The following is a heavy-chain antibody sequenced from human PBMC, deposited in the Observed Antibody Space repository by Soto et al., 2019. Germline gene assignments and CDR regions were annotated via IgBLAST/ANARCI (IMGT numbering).Heavy chain of an antibody. D-gene: IGHD4-17*01. CDR3: AKESMPEHYGDTLFDY. J-gene: IGHJ4*02. CDR2: FSAGGRA. V-gene: IGHV3-23*01. CDR1: GFSFSNYA. Sequence: EVQLLESGGGLVQPGGSLRLSCEASGFSFSNYALSWVRQSPGKGLEWVSTFSAGGRAYYADSVKGRFTIAKDTSKNTLHLQASSLRAEDTAVYYCAKESMPEHYGDTLFDYWGQETRVTVSS.